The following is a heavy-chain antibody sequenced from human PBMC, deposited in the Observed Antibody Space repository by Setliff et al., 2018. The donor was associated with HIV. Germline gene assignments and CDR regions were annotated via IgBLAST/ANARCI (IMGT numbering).Heavy chain of an antibody. J-gene: IGHJ6*03. V-gene: IGHV3-64*01. D-gene: IGHD5-12*01. CDR3: AKEGEWQRSRGYMDV. Sequence: PGGSMRLSCAASGFTFSSYAMHWVRQAPGKRLEYVSTISSNGDSTYYANSAKGRFSISRDNSKNTPYLQMGSLRAEDMAVYYCAKEGEWQRSRGYMDVWGKGTTVTVSS. CDR1: GFTFSSYA. CDR2: ISSNGDST.